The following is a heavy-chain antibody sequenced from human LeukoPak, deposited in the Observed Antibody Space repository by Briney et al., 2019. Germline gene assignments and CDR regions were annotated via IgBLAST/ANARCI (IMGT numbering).Heavy chain of an antibody. CDR1: GGSISSYY. D-gene: IGHD2-2*01. Sequence: PSETLSLTCTASGGSISSYYWSWIRQPAGKGLEWIGRIYTSGSTNYNPSLKSRVTMSVDTSKNQFSLKLSSVTAADTAVYYCAGLGVVVPADTYYFDYWGQGTLVTVSS. CDR2: IYTSGST. J-gene: IGHJ4*02. V-gene: IGHV4-4*07. CDR3: AGLGVVVPADTYYFDY.